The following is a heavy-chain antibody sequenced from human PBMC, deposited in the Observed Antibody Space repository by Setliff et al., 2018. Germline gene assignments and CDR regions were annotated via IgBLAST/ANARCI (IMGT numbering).Heavy chain of an antibody. V-gene: IGHV4-39*02. CDR2: TKYSGST. J-gene: IGHJ3*02. D-gene: IGHD3-16*02. CDR3: ARDLYDYVWGTYRYHDAFDI. CDR1: GDSISSSNYY. Sequence: SETLSLTCTDSGDSISSSNYYWGWIRQPPGKGLEWIAATKYSGSTSFNPSLKSRVTISVDKSKSQFSLKLSSVTAVDTAVYYCARDLYDYVWGTYRYHDAFDIWGKGTMVTVS.